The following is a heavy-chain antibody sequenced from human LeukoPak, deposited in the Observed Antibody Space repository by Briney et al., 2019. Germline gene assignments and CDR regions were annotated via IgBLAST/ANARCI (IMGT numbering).Heavy chain of an antibody. CDR2: IYTSGST. J-gene: IGHJ6*02. CDR3: ASRYCSGGSCRPDWGYYGMDV. D-gene: IGHD2-15*01. CDR1: GGPISSYY. V-gene: IGHV4-4*07. Sequence: SETLSLTCTVSGGPISSYYWSWIRQPPGKGLEWIGRIYTSGSTNYNPSLKSRVTMSVDTSKNQFSLKLSSVTAADTAVYYCASRYCSGGSCRPDWGYYGMDVWGQGTTVTVSS.